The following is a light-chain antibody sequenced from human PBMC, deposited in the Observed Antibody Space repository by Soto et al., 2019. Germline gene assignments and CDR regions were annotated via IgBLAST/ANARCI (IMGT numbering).Light chain of an antibody. Sequence: EIVLTQSPATLSLPPGERATISCRASQSVSSYLAWYQQKVGQAPRLLIYDASNRATGIPARFSGSGSGTDFTLTISSLEPEDFAVYYCQQRSKWPLTFGGGTKVDIK. CDR3: QQRSKWPLT. V-gene: IGKV3-11*01. CDR1: QSVSSY. CDR2: DAS. J-gene: IGKJ4*01.